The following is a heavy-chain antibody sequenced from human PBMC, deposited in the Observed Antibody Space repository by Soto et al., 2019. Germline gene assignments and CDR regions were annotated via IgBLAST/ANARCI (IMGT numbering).Heavy chain of an antibody. J-gene: IGHJ4*02. CDR1: GFTFSSYA. CDR2: ISGGGDST. Sequence: GGSLRLSCAASGFTFSSYAMSWVRQAPGKGLEWVSAISGGGDSTYYADSVKGRFTISRDNSKNTLFLQMNSLRAEDTAVYYCAKDGYYYASSGYYSFDFDYWGQGILVTVSS. CDR3: AKDGYYYASSGYYSFDFDY. V-gene: IGHV3-23*01. D-gene: IGHD3-22*01.